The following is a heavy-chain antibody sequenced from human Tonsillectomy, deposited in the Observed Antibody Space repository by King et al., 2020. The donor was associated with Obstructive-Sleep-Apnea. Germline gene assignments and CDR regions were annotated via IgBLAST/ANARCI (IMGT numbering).Heavy chain of an antibody. D-gene: IGHD3-16*01. CDR3: ARGHYDYVWGSPDY. V-gene: IGHV3-30*04. CDR2: ISYDGSNK. Sequence: VQLVESGGGVVQPGRSLRLSCAASGFTFSSYAMHWVRQAPGKGLEWVAVISYDGSNKYYAASVKGRFTISRDNSKKTLYLQMNSLRAEETAVYYRARGHYDYVWGSPDYWGQGTLVTVSS. CDR1: GFTFSSYA. J-gene: IGHJ4*02.